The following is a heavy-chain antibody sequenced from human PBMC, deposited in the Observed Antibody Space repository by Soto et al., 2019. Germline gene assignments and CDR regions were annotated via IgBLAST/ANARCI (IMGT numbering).Heavy chain of an antibody. CDR3: ARDFSVRGMDV. V-gene: IGHV1-69*13. D-gene: IGHD1-26*01. J-gene: IGHJ6*02. CDR2: IIPIFGTA. Sequence: GASVKVSCKASGYTFTNYAISWVRQAPGQGLEWMGGIIPIFGTANYAQKFQGRVTITADESTSTAYMELSSLRSEDTAVYYCARDFSVRGMDVWGQGTTVTVSS. CDR1: GYTFTNYA.